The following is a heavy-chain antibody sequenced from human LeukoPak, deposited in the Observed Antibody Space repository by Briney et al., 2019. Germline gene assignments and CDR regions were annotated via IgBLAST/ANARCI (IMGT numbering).Heavy chain of an antibody. V-gene: IGHV4-61*08. Sequence: PSGTLSLTCAVSGGSISSGGYSWSWIRQPPGKGLEWIGFIYYSGSTNYNPSLKSRVTISVDTSKNQFSLKLSSVTAADTAVYYCARTTEAHSWRTRYYDYYMDVWGKGTTVTVSS. CDR2: IYYSGST. J-gene: IGHJ6*03. D-gene: IGHD6-13*01. CDR3: ARTTEAHSWRTRYYDYYMDV. CDR1: GGSISSGGYS.